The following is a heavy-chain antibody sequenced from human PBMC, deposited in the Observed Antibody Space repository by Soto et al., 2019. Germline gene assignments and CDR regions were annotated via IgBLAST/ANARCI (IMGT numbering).Heavy chain of an antibody. J-gene: IGHJ6*02. CDR2: IGVYNGKT. V-gene: IGHV1-18*04. D-gene: IGHD2-2*01. Sequence: QEQLVQSGGEVKKPGASVRVSCKASGYTFTKYGITWVRQAPGQGLEWMGWIGVYNGKTNYARKLQGRVIMTADTSASTAYRELWSLRSDDTAVYYCSRARYCTSPSCYNHYYSGMDIWGQGTTVSVSS. CDR1: GYTFTKYG. CDR3: SRARYCTSPSCYNHYYSGMDI.